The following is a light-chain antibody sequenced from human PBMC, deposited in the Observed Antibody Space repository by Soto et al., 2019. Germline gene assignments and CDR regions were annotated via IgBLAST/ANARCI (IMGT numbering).Light chain of an antibody. J-gene: IGKJ5*01. CDR1: QSVSSN. V-gene: IGKV3-15*01. Sequence: GMTQSPAALSFSPGERATLPCRASQSVSSNLAWYQQKPGQAPRLLIYGASTRATGIPARFRGSGSGKEFTLTIGSLQSEDFAVYYCQQYDNWPITFGQGTRLEIK. CDR3: QQYDNWPIT. CDR2: GAS.